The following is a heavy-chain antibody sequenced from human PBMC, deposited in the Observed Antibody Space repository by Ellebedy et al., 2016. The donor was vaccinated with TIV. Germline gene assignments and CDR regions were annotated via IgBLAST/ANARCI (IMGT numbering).Heavy chain of an antibody. CDR1: GFTFTNYA. Sequence: PGESLKISCAASGFTFTNYAMNWVRQAPGKGLEGVSAVSNSGDSTYYADSVKGRFTISRDNSKNTLYLQMSSLRAEETAVYYCSVKVVATRVYWGQGTLVTVSS. V-gene: IGHV3-23*01. CDR2: VSNSGDST. J-gene: IGHJ4*02. CDR3: SVKVVATRVY. D-gene: IGHD4-23*01.